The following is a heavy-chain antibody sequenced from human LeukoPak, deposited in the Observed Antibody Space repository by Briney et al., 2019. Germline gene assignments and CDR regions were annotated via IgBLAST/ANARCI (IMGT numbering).Heavy chain of an antibody. CDR1: GASISSRSYS. D-gene: IGHD3-22*01. CDR2: VSYSGST. J-gene: IGHJ4*02. V-gene: IGHV4-39*07. CDR3: ARDLHEYYYDQFDY. Sequence: PSETLSLTCTVSGASISSRSYSWAWIRQPPGKGLEWIATVSYSGSTDYNPSLKSRVTISVDTSKNQFSLNLSSVTAADTAVYYCARDLHEYYYDQFDYWGQGTLVTVSS.